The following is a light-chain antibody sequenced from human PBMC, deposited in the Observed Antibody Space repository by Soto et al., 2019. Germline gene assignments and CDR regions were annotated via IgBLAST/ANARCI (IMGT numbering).Light chain of an antibody. J-gene: IGKJ5*01. CDR3: QQYDNSPIT. Sequence: EIVLTQSPGTLSLSPGERATLSCRASQSVSSSYLAWYQQKPGQAPRLLIYGASSRATGTPDRFSGTGSETDFTLTISRLEPEDFAVYYCQQYDNSPITFGQGTRLEIK. V-gene: IGKV3-20*01. CDR2: GAS. CDR1: QSVSSSY.